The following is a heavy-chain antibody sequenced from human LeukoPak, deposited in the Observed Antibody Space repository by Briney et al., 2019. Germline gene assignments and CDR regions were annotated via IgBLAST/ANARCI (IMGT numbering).Heavy chain of an antibody. V-gene: IGHV3-23*01. CDR3: AKDLAAGYSSGWYIPGRYYFDY. D-gene: IGHD6-19*01. CDR1: GFTFSSYA. CDR2: ISGSGGST. J-gene: IGHJ4*02. Sequence: GGSLRLSCAASGFTFSSYAMSWVRQAPGKGLEWVSAISGSGGSTYYADSVKGRFTISRDNSKNTLYLQMNSLRAEDTAVYYCAKDLAAGYSSGWYIPGRYYFDYWGQGTLVTASS.